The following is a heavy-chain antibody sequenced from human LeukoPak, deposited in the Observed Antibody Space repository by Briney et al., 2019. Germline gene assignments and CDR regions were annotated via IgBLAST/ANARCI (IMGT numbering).Heavy chain of an antibody. V-gene: IGHV4-61*02. D-gene: IGHD3-3*01. Sequence: SETLSLTCTVSGGSISSGSYYWSWIRQPAGKGLEWIGRIYTSGSTNYNPSLKSRFTISVDTAKNPFSLTLSSVTAADTAVYYCARTYYDFWSGYYYYYMDVWGKGTTVTVSS. J-gene: IGHJ6*03. CDR1: GGSISSGSYY. CDR2: IYTSGST. CDR3: ARTYYDFWSGYYYYYMDV.